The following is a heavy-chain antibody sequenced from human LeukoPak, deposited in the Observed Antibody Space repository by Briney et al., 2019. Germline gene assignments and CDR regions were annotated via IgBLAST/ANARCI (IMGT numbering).Heavy chain of an antibody. J-gene: IGHJ6*02. CDR3: AAEPLGYCSGGSCYLSRYYGMDV. CDR2: IYYSGST. D-gene: IGHD2-15*01. V-gene: IGHV4-59*08. CDR1: GGSISSYY. Sequence: SETPSLTCTVSGGSISSYYWSWIRQPPGKGLEWIGYIYYSGSTNYNPSLKSRVTISVDTSKDQFSLKLSSVTAADTAVYYCAAEPLGYCSGGSCYLSRYYGMDVWGQGTTVTVSS.